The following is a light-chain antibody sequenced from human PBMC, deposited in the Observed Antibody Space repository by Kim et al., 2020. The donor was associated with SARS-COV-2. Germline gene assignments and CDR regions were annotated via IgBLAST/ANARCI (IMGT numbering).Light chain of an antibody. CDR1: QRILSTANIHNF. V-gene: IGKV4-1*01. Sequence: AIITSTSRQRILSTANIHNFLAWFQQNPGQPPTLLICWTSTRESGVLDRFSGSGSGTDFTLTISSLNAEDVAVYYCQQFQSAPLTFGGGTTVDI. CDR3: QQFQSAPLT. CDR2: WTS. J-gene: IGKJ4*01.